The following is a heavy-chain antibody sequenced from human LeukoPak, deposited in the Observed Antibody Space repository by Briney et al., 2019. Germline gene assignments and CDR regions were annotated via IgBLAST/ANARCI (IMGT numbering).Heavy chain of an antibody. CDR3: AMGANYYYYMDV. CDR1: GFTFSGYA. D-gene: IGHD1-26*01. CDR2: ISGSGGST. V-gene: IGHV3-23*01. J-gene: IGHJ6*03. Sequence: AGGSLRLSCAASGFTFSGYAMSWVRQAPGKGLEWVSAISGSGGSTYYADSVKGRFTISRDNSKNTLYLQMNSLRAEDTAVYYCAMGANYYYYMDVWGKGTTVTVSS.